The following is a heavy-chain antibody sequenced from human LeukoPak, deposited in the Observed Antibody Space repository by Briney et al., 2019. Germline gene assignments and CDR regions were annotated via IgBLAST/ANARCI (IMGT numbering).Heavy chain of an antibody. Sequence: PGGSLRLSCAASGFTFSSYWMSWVRQAPGKGLEWVANIKQDGSEKYYVDAVKGRFTISRDNAKTSLYLQMNSLRAEDTAVYYCARDLSGIAGYTYGRGIDYWGQGTLVTVSP. V-gene: IGHV3-7*01. CDR2: IKQDGSEK. J-gene: IGHJ4*02. CDR3: ARDLSGIAGYTYGRGIDY. CDR1: GFTFSSYW. D-gene: IGHD5-18*01.